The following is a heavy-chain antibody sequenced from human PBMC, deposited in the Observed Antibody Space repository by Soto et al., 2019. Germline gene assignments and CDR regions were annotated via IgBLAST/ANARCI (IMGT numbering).Heavy chain of an antibody. J-gene: IGHJ4*02. CDR1: TFTFSNHW. D-gene: IGHD2-2*02. V-gene: IGHV3-7*01. Sequence: VQLVESGGGLVQPGGSLRLSCAASTFTFSNHWMSWVRQAPGKGLEWVANINQGGSAKYYLDSVKGRFTISRDNAKNSLDLQMNSLRAEDTAVYYCARIYCSTTSCYIDYWGQGTLVTVSS. CDR3: ARIYCSTTSCYIDY. CDR2: INQGGSAK.